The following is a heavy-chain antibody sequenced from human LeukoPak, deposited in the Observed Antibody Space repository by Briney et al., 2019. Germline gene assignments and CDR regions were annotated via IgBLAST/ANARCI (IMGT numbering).Heavy chain of an antibody. J-gene: IGHJ5*02. Sequence: PGGSLRLSCAASGFTFSSYEMNWVRQAPGKGLEWVSYISSSGSTIYYADSVKGRFTISRDNAKNSLYLQMNSLRGDDTAVYYCARDLASTGTQGWFDPWGQGTVVTVSS. V-gene: IGHV3-48*03. CDR3: ARDLASTGTQGWFDP. CDR2: ISSSGSTI. D-gene: IGHD1-1*01. CDR1: GFTFSSYE.